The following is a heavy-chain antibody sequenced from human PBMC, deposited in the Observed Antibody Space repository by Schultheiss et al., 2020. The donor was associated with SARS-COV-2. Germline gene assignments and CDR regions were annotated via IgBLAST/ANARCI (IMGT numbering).Heavy chain of an antibody. J-gene: IGHJ4*02. CDR3: AVWSGDY. Sequence: GESLKISCAASGFTFSSYAMSWVRQAPGKGLEWVSAISRSGDITHYADSVKGRFTISRDSSKNTVFLEVNSLRVEDTAVYYCAVWSGDYWGQGTQVTVSS. CDR1: GFTFSSYA. CDR2: ISRSGDIT. D-gene: IGHD3-10*01. V-gene: IGHV3-23*01.